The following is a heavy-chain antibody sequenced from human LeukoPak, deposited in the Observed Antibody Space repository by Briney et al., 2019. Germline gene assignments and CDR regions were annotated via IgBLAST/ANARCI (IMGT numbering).Heavy chain of an antibody. V-gene: IGHV4-31*03. J-gene: IGHJ4*02. CDR1: GGSISSGDYY. CDR3: ARAPVVRGVSGMGFLDC. D-gene: IGHD3-10*01. CDR2: IHYSGTT. Sequence: LSLTXTVSGGSISSGDYYWTWIRQHLGKGLEWIGYIHYSGTTYYNPSLKSRLTISVDTSTNQFSLKLDSVTAADTAVYYCARAPVVRGVSGMGFLDCWGQGTLVTXSS.